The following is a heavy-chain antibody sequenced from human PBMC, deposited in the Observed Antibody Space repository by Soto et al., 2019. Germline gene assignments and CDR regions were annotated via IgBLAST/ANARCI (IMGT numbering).Heavy chain of an antibody. CDR3: ASRESRNDGGDY. CDR1: GGTFSSYA. CDR2: IIPIFGTA. J-gene: IGHJ4*02. V-gene: IGHV1-69*13. Sequence: SVKVSCKASGGTFSSYAISWVRQAPGQGLEWMGGIIPIFGTANSAQKFQGRVTITADESTSTAYMELSSLRSEDTAVYYCASRESRNDGGDYWGQGTLVTVSS. D-gene: IGHD1-1*01.